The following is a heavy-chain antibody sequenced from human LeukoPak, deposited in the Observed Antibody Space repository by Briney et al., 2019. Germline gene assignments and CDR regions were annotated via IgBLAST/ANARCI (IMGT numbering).Heavy chain of an antibody. V-gene: IGHV3-23*01. Sequence: GGSLRLSCAASGFTFSSYAMSWVRQAPGKGLEWVSAISGSGGSTYCADSVKGRFTISRDNSKNTLYLQMNSLRAEDTAVYYCGKSVTGYGDYVFDYWGQGTLVTVSS. CDR3: GKSVTGYGDYVFDY. CDR2: ISGSGGST. D-gene: IGHD4-17*01. CDR1: GFTFSSYA. J-gene: IGHJ4*02.